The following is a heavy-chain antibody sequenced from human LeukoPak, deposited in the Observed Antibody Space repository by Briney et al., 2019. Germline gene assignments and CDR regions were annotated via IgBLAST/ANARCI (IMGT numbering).Heavy chain of an antibody. D-gene: IGHD5-12*01. CDR1: RCPFSRLA. CDR2: IIPVYGTP. J-gene: IGHJ1*01. V-gene: IGHV1-69*05. CDR3: ARYSGGYPVGYFEH. Sequence: ASVKVSCKPSRCPFSRLAFSWVRQAPGQGLEWMGGIIPVYGTPNYAQSFQGRVTITTDDSTSTGYMGLSSLTSEDTAIYYCARYSGGYPVGYFEHWGQGTLVTVSS.